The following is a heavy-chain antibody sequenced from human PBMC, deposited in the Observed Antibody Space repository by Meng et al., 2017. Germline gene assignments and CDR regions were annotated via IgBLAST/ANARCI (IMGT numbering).Heavy chain of an antibody. CDR2: IWYDGSNK. V-gene: IGHV3-33*01. CDR3: ARDGDEGCSSTSCLSHGMDV. J-gene: IGHJ6*02. CDR1: GFTFSSYG. Sequence: GGSLRLSCAASGFTFSSYGMHWVRQAPGKGLEWVAVIWYDGSNKYYADSVKGRFTISRDNSENTLYLQMNSLRAEDTAVYYCARDGDEGCSSTSCLSHGMDVWGQGTTVTVSS. D-gene: IGHD2-2*01.